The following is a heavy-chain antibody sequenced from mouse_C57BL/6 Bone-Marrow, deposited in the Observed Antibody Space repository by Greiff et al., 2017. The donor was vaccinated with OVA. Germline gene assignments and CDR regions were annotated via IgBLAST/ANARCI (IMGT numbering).Heavy chain of an antibody. V-gene: IGHV1-81*01. D-gene: IGHD1-1*01. J-gene: IGHJ2*01. CDR1: GYTFTSYG. Sequence: VQLVESGAELARPGASVKLSCKASGYTFTSYGISWVKQRTGQGLEWIGEIYPRSGNTYYNEKFKGKATLTADKSSSTAYMELRSLTSEDSAVYFCARELFYYYGSMYYFDYWGQGTTLTVSS. CDR2: IYPRSGNT. CDR3: ARELFYYYGSMYYFDY.